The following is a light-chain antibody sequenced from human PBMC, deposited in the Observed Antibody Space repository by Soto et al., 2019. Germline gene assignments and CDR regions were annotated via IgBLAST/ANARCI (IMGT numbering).Light chain of an antibody. J-gene: IGKJ4*01. CDR3: QQYFDVPFT. CDR2: LGS. CDR1: QSLLHSNGYYY. V-gene: IGKV2-28*01. Sequence: DIVMTQSPLSLPVTPGEPAAISCRSSQSLLHSNGYYYLDWYLQKPGQSPQLLIYLGSNRASGVPDRFSGSGSGTDFTLTISSLEAEDVAFYWCQQYFDVPFTFGGGTKVDIK.